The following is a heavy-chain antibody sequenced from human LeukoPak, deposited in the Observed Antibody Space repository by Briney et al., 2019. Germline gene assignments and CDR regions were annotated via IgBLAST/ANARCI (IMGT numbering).Heavy chain of an antibody. D-gene: IGHD4-23*01. J-gene: IGHJ6*02. CDR2: ISSSSSTI. CDR1: GFTFSSYS. Sequence: GGSLRLSCAASGFTFSSYSMNWVRQAPGKGLEWVSYISSSSSTIYYADSVKGRFTISRDNAKNSLYLQMNSLRAEDTAVYYCARDAPDYGGYYYYGMDVWGQGTTVTVSS. CDR3: ARDAPDYGGYYYYGMDV. V-gene: IGHV3-48*04.